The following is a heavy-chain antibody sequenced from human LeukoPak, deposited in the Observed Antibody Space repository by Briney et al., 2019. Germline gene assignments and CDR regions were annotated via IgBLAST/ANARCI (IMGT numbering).Heavy chain of an antibody. Sequence: GGSLRLSCAASGFTFSSYAMSWVRQAPGKGLEWVSAISGSGGSTYYADSVKGRFTISRDNSKNTLYLQMNSLRAEDTAVYYCAKDWGDFGGYDYGDYWGQGTLVTVSS. CDR2: ISGSGGST. J-gene: IGHJ4*02. CDR1: GFTFSSYA. CDR3: AKDWGDFGGYDYGDY. D-gene: IGHD3-16*01. V-gene: IGHV3-23*01.